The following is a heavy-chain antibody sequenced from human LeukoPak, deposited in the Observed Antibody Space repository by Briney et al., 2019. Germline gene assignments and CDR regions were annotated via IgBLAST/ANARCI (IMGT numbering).Heavy chain of an antibody. Sequence: GGSLRPSCAASGFTFSSYWMSWVRQAPGKGLEWVANIKQDGSEKYYVDSVKGRFTISRDNAKNSLYLQMNSLRAEDTAVYYCARLTRTYCGGDCSLDYWGQGTLVTVSS. V-gene: IGHV3-7*01. D-gene: IGHD2-21*02. J-gene: IGHJ4*02. CDR2: IKQDGSEK. CDR3: ARLTRTYCGGDCSLDY. CDR1: GFTFSSYW.